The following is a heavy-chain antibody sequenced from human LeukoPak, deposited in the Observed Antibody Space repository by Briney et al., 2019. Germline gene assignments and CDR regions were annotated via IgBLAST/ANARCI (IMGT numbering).Heavy chain of an antibody. CDR2: INTQNGYT. D-gene: IGHD1-20*01. V-gene: IGHV1-18*01. J-gene: IGHJ4*02. Sequence: SVKVSCKASGYTFSDYGISWLRQAPGQGLEYMGWINTQNGYTDYAQKVQGRVTLTTDTSTTTAYMELRGLRSDDTAVYYCARDWPGDITGAWGQGTLLTVSS. CDR1: GYTFSDYG. CDR3: ARDWPGDITGA.